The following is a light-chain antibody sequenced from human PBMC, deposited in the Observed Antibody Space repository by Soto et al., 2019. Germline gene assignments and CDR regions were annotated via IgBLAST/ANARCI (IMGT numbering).Light chain of an antibody. CDR2: EVI. J-gene: IGLJ3*02. V-gene: IGLV2-8*01. CDR3: SSYAGSNNWV. CDR1: SSDVGDYNY. Sequence: QSVLTQPPSASGYPGQSVTISCTGTSSDVGDYNYVSWYQQHPGKAPKLMIYEVIKRPSGVPDRFSGSKSGNTASLTVSGLQAEDEADYYCSSYAGSNNWVFGGGTKLTVL.